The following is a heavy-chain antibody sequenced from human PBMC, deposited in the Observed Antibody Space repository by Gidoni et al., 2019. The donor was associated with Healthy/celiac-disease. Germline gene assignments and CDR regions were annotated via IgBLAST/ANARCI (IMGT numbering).Heavy chain of an antibody. D-gene: IGHD6-13*01. J-gene: IGHJ6*02. V-gene: IGHV4-31*03. CDR2: IYYSGST. Sequence: QVQLQESGPGLVKPSQTLSPTCTVSGASISSGGYYWSRIRQHPGKGRAWIGYIYYSGSTYYNPSLKSRVTISVDTSKNQFSLKLSSVTAADTAVYYCARDQHSSSWPYYYGMDVWGQGTTVTVSS. CDR1: GASISSGGYY. CDR3: ARDQHSSSWPYYYGMDV.